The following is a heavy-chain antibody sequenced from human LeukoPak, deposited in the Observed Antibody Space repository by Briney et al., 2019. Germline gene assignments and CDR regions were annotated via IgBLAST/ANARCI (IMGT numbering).Heavy chain of an antibody. CDR3: ARVRPSSGYYYFDY. V-gene: IGHV4-39*07. J-gene: IGHJ4*02. CDR2: IYYSGST. CDR1: GGSISSSSYY. D-gene: IGHD3-22*01. Sequence: NPSETLSLTCTVSGGSISSSSYYWGWIRQPPGKGLEWIGSIYYSGSTYYNPSLKSRVTISVDTSKNQFSLKLSSVTAADTAVYYCARVRPSSGYYYFDYWGQGTLVTVSS.